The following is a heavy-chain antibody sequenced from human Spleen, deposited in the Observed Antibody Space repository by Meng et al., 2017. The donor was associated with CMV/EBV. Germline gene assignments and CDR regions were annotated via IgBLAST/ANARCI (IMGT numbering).Heavy chain of an antibody. V-gene: IGHV3-30*02. Sequence: GESLKISCAASGFTFSTYGMHWVRQAPGKGLEWVSYIRYDGSNKYYVDSLKGRFTISRDNSKNTLYLQMNSLRAEDTAVYYCAKDLGSYYYDSSGYYGNYGMDVWGQGTTVTVSS. CDR1: GFTFSTYG. D-gene: IGHD3-22*01. CDR2: IRYDGSNK. J-gene: IGHJ6*02. CDR3: AKDLGSYYYDSSGYYGNYGMDV.